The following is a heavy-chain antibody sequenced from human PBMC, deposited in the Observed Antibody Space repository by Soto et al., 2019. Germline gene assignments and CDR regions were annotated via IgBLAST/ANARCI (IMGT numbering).Heavy chain of an antibody. V-gene: IGHV3-33*01. D-gene: IGHD2-15*01. CDR1: GFTFSSYG. J-gene: IGHJ6*02. CDR3: ARALGYCSGGSCYLARYYYYYGMEV. CDR2: IWYDGSNK. Sequence: GGSLRLSCAASGFTFSSYGMHWVRQAPGKGLEWVAVIWYDGSNKYYADSVKGRFTISRDNSKNTLYLQMNSLRAEDTAVYYCARALGYCSGGSCYLARYYYYYGMEVWGQGTTVTVSS.